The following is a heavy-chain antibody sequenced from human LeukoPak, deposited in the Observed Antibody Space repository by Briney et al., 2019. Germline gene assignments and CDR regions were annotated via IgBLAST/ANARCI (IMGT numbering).Heavy chain of an antibody. D-gene: IGHD4-17*01. CDR2: TYYSGST. J-gene: IGHJ4*02. Sequence: KPSETLSLTCTVSGGSISSYYWSWIRQPPGKGLEWIGYTYYSGSTNYNPSLKSRVTISVDTSKNQFSLKLSSVTAADTAVYYCARTTTNENCGDYALVGSVHFDYWGQGTLVTVSS. CDR1: GGSISSYY. V-gene: IGHV4-59*08. CDR3: ARTTTNENCGDYALVGSVHFDY.